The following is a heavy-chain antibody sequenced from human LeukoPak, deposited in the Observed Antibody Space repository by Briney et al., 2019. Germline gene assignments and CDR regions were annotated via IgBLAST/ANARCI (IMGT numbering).Heavy chain of an antibody. CDR3: ARDPRAGGTSNWFDP. Sequence: PGRSLRLSCAASGYTFTSYAMHWVRQAPGQRLEWMGWINAGNGNTKYSQKFQGRVTITRDTSASTAYMELSSLRSEDTAVYYCARDPRAGGTSNWFDPWGQGTLVTVSS. V-gene: IGHV1-3*01. CDR1: GYTFTSYA. J-gene: IGHJ5*02. D-gene: IGHD1-26*01. CDR2: INAGNGNT.